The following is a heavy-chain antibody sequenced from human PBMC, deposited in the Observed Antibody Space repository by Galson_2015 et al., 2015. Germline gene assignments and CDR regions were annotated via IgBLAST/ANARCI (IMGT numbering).Heavy chain of an antibody. J-gene: IGHJ6*02. D-gene: IGHD4-17*01. CDR1: GFTFDDYA. CDR3: AKDGSVTTGTYYHYGMDV. Sequence: SLRLSCAASGFTFDDYAMHWVRQAPGKGLEWVSGISWNSGSMGYADSVKGRFTISRDNAKNSLYLQMNSLRAEDTALYYCAKDGSVTTGTYYHYGMDVWGQGTTVTVSS. CDR2: ISWNSGSM. V-gene: IGHV3-9*01.